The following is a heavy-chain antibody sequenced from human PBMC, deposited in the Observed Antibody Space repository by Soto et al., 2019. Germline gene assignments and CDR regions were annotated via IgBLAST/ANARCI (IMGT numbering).Heavy chain of an antibody. CDR3: ARGLAVTGQVAY. D-gene: IGHD6-19*01. CDR2: INPGNGNT. J-gene: IGHJ1*01. V-gene: IGHV1-3*01. CDR1: GYTFTSYV. Sequence: QVQLVQSGAEVRKPGASVKVSCKGVGYTFTSYVIHWVRQAPGQHLEWMGWINPGNGNTKYSQKFQGRVTMTRDTPSLTAYMEMSSLRSDDTAVYYCARGLAVTGQVAYLGQGTLVTLSS.